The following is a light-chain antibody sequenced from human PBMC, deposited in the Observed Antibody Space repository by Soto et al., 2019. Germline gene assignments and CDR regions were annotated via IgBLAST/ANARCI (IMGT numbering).Light chain of an antibody. CDR1: QSVSSSY. J-gene: IGKJ1*01. V-gene: IGKV3-20*01. Sequence: IVLAQSQGTLSLSPGEGATLSSRASQSVSSSYLAWYQQKPGQSPRLLIYGAFNRATAIPDRFRCSGSGTDFTLTIRRLEPEDFAVYYCQQYDDSPGTFGRGTKVEIK. CDR3: QQYDDSPGT. CDR2: GAF.